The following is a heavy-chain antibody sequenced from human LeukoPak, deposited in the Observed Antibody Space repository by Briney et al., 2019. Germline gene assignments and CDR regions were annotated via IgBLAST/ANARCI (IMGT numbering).Heavy chain of an antibody. CDR3: ARVNYAGGFDY. J-gene: IGHJ4*02. D-gene: IGHD1-7*01. V-gene: IGHV3-66*02. Sequence: PGGSLRLSCAASGFSVSSDYMSRVREAPGKGLEWVSIVYSDGTTYYADSVKGRFSVSRDISKNTMNVQMNGLRPEDTAVYYCARVNYAGGFDYWGQGTLVTVSS. CDR1: GFSVSSDY. CDR2: VYSDGTT.